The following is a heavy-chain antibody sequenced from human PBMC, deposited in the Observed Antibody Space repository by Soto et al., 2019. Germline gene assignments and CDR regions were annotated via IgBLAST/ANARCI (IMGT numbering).Heavy chain of an antibody. J-gene: IGHJ6*02. CDR3: ARGNIVVVPAAMAYYYCGMDV. CDR1: GGSFSGYY. Sequence: SETLSLTCAVYGGSFSGYYWSWIRQPPGKGLEWIGEINQSGSTNYNPSLKSRVTISVDTSKNQFSLKLSSVTAADTAVYYCARGNIVVVPAAMAYYYCGMDVWGQGTTVT. D-gene: IGHD2-2*01. CDR2: INQSGST. V-gene: IGHV4-34*01.